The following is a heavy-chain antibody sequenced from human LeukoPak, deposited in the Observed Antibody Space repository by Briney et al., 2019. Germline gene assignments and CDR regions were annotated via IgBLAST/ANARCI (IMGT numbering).Heavy chain of an antibody. CDR2: IYYSGST. Sequence: SETLSLTCTVSGGSISSYYWSWIRQPPGKGLEWIGYIYYSGSTNYNPSHKSRVTISVDTSKNQFSLKLNSVTAADTAVYYCARAPRGKIGTYYMDLWGKGTTVTISS. J-gene: IGHJ6*03. CDR3: ARAPRGKIGTYYMDL. D-gene: IGHD1-1*01. V-gene: IGHV4-59*01. CDR1: GGSISSYY.